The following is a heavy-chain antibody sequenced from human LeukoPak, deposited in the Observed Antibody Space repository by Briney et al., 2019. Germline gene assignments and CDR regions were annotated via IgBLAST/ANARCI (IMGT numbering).Heavy chain of an antibody. Sequence: SQTLSLTCTVSGASIISGGYYWSWIRQHPGKGLEWIGYIYYTGSTYYNPSLKNRLTISIDTSKSQFSLKLTSVTAADTAVYYCARDPIAYCGADCYSDWGQGTLVTVSA. D-gene: IGHD2-21*02. V-gene: IGHV4-31*03. CDR1: GASIISGGYY. J-gene: IGHJ4*02. CDR3: ARDPIAYCGADCYSD. CDR2: IYYTGST.